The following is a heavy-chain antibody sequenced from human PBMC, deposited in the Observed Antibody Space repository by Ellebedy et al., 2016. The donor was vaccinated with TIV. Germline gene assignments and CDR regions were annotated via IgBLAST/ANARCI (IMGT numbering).Heavy chain of an antibody. J-gene: IGHJ4*02. V-gene: IGHV3-23*01. D-gene: IGHD3-9*01. CDR1: GFTFSSYA. CDR3: ARGGHILTGYYNTFDY. Sequence: GESLKISCAASGFTFSSYAMSWVRQAPGKGLEWVSAISGSGGSTYYADSVKGRFTISRDNSKNTLYLQMNSLRAEDTAVYYCARGGHILTGYYNTFDYWGQGTLVTVSS. CDR2: ISGSGGST.